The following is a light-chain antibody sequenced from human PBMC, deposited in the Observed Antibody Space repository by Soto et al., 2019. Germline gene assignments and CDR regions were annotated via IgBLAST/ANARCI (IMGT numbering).Light chain of an antibody. J-gene: IGKJ5*01. V-gene: IGKV1-39*01. CDR2: AAS. CDR3: QQGNSFPQT. CDR1: QSISSY. Sequence: DIQMTQPPSPPSASVGDRVTITCRASQSISSYLNWYQQKPGKAPKLLIYAASSLQSGVPSRFSGSGSGTDFTLTISSLQPEDFATYYCQQGNSFPQTFGQGTRLEI.